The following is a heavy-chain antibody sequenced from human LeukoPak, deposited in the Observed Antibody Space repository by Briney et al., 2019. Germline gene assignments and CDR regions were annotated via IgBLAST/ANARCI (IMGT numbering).Heavy chain of an antibody. CDR3: ARLTGYYDY. V-gene: IGHV1-69*04. Sequence: SVKVSCKASGDTFSSYAINWVRQAPGQGPEWMGRITPFLGIANYPQKFQGRVTITADESTTTAYMELSSLRSEDTAVYYCARLTGYYDYWGQGTLVTVSS. CDR2: ITPFLGIA. D-gene: IGHD3-9*01. CDR1: GDTFSSYA. J-gene: IGHJ4*02.